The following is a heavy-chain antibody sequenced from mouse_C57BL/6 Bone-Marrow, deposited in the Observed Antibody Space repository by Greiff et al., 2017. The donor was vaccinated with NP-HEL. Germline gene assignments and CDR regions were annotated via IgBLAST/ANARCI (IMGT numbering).Heavy chain of an antibody. CDR3: ARDNWDWYFDV. V-gene: IGHV7-1*01. D-gene: IGHD4-1*01. Sequence: DVMLVESGGGLVQSGRSLRLSCATSGFTFSDFYMEWVRQAPGKGLEWIAASRNKANDYTTEYSASVKGRFIVSRDTSQSIIYLQMNALRAEDTAIYYCARDNWDWYFDVWGTGTTVTVSS. CDR2: SRNKANDYTT. CDR1: GFTFSDFY. J-gene: IGHJ1*03.